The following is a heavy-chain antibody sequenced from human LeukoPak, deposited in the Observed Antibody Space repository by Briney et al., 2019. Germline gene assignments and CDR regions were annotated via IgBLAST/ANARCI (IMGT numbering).Heavy chain of an antibody. CDR3: ATEYVRTHYFDW. V-gene: IGHV1-46*02. D-gene: IGHD3-16*01. J-gene: IGHJ4*02. CDR1: GYNLNTYH. Sequence: ASVKVSCKASGYNLNTYHMHWVRQAPGQGLEWMGIITSTGTTTICAQKFQGRVTMTRDTSTSTVYMDLSSLRSDDTAVYYCATEYVRTHYFDWWGQGTLVTVSS. CDR2: ITSTGTTT.